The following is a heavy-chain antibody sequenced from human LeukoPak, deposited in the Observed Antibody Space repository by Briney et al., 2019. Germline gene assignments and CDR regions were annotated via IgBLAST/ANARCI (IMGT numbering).Heavy chain of an antibody. CDR1: GFTFDDYA. D-gene: IGHD3-22*01. J-gene: IGHJ4*02. CDR3: AKGLVDTSGYYSSPLDY. CDR2: ISWRSGSI. V-gene: IGHV3-9*01. Sequence: PGGSLRLSCAASGFTFDDYAMHWVRQAPGKGLEWVSGISWRSGSIGYADSVKGRLTISRDNAKNSLYLQMNSLRADDTALYYCAKGLVDTSGYYSSPLDYWGQGTLVTVSS.